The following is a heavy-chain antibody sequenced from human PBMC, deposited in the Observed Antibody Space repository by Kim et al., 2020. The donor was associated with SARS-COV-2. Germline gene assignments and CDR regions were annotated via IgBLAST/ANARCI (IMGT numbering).Heavy chain of an antibody. J-gene: IGHJ4*02. CDR3: AKVGSSWYGPDY. Sequence: YYAGSVKGRFTISRDNSKNTLYLQMNSLRAEDTAVYYCAKVGSSWYGPDYWGQGTLVTVSS. V-gene: IGHV3-30*02. D-gene: IGHD6-13*01.